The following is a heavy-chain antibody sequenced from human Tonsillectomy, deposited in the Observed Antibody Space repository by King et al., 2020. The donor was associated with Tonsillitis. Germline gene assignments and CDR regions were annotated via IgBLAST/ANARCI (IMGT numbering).Heavy chain of an antibody. Sequence: HVQLVESGGGVVQPGRSLRLSCAASGFTFSNYAMHWVRQAPGKGLEWVAIISYDGSNKYYADSVKGRFTISRDNSKNTLYLQMNSLRTEDTAVYYCARTLVVVITTWPLDYWGQGTLVTVSS. J-gene: IGHJ4*02. V-gene: IGHV3-30-3*01. CDR1: GFTFSNYA. D-gene: IGHD3-22*01. CDR3: ARTLVVVITTWPLDY. CDR2: ISYDGSNK.